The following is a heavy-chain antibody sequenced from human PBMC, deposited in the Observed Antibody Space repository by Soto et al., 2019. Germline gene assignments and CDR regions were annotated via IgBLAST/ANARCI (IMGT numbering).Heavy chain of an antibody. CDR3: VKDRFGGTPGYFDS. CDR2: ISSNGGSI. V-gene: IGHV3-64D*08. D-gene: IGHD2-15*01. Sequence: EVQVVEAGGGLVQPGGSLRLSCSASRFTFSSYALHWVRQAPGKGLEYVSGISSNGGSIFYADSVKGRFTISRDNSKNPLDLQMTSLRVDDTAVYSCVKDRFGGTPGYFDSWGQGTLVTVAS. J-gene: IGHJ4*02. CDR1: RFTFSSYA.